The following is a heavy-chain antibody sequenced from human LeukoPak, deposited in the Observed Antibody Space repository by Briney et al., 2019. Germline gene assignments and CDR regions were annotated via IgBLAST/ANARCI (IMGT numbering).Heavy chain of an antibody. CDR1: GGSFSGYY. Sequence: SETLSLTCAVYGGSFSGYYWSWIRQPPGKGLEWIGEINHSGSTNYNPSLKSRVTVSVDTSKNQFSLKLNSVTAADTAVYYCARMNSDSGAFDYWGQGTLVAVSS. D-gene: IGHD4/OR15-4a*01. CDR3: ARMNSDSGAFDY. J-gene: IGHJ4*02. V-gene: IGHV4-34*01. CDR2: INHSGST.